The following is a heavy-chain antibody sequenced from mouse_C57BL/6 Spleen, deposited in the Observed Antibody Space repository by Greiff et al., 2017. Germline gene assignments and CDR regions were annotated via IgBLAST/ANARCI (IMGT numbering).Heavy chain of an antibody. CDR2: IYPRDGST. V-gene: IGHV1-78*01. Sequence: VQLQQSDAELVKPGASVTISCKVSGYTFTDHTIHWMKQRPEQGLEWIGYIYPRDGSTKYNEKFKGKATLTADKSSSTAYMQLNSLTSEDSAVYFCAREEDWDGGYFDVWGTGTTVTVSS. D-gene: IGHD4-1*01. CDR1: GYTFTDHT. J-gene: IGHJ1*03. CDR3: AREEDWDGGYFDV.